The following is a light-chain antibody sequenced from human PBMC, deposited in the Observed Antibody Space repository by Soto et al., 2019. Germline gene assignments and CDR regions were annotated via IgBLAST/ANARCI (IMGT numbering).Light chain of an antibody. CDR1: QDISSW. V-gene: IGKV1-12*01. Sequence: DIQMTQSPSSVSASVGDRVTITCRASQDISSWVAWYQQKPRKAPKLLIYAASTLQSGVPSRFSGSGSGTDFTLTISSLQPEDFATYYCQQLNSYPITFGQGTRLEIK. CDR2: AAS. J-gene: IGKJ5*01. CDR3: QQLNSYPIT.